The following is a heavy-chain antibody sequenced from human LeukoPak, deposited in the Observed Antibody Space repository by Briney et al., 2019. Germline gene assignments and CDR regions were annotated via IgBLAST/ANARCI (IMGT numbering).Heavy chain of an antibody. D-gene: IGHD3-16*01. J-gene: IGHJ4*02. CDR3: ARHEALRPFDY. CDR1: GGSISSYY. V-gene: IGHV4-59*08. Sequence: SETLSLTCTVSGGSISSYYWSWIRQPPGKGLEWIGYIYYSGSTNYNPSLKSRVTISVDPSKNQLSLKLSSVTAADTAVYYCARHEALRPFDYWGQGTLVTVSS. CDR2: IYYSGST.